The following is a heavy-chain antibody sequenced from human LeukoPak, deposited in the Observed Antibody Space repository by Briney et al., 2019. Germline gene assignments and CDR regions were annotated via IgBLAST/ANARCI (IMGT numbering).Heavy chain of an antibody. D-gene: IGHD3-22*01. CDR2: IYYSGST. Sequence: SETLSLTCTVSGGSISSYYWSWIRQPPGKGLEWIGYIYYSGSTNYNPSLKSRVTISVDTSKNQFSLKLSSVTAADTAVYYCARAPYYYDSSGYDYWGQGTLVTVSS. J-gene: IGHJ4*02. CDR1: GGSISSYY. CDR3: ARAPYYYDSSGYDY. V-gene: IGHV4-59*01.